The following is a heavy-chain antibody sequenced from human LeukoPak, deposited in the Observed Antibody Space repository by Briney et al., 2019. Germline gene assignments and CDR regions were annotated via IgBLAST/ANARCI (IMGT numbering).Heavy chain of an antibody. Sequence: SETLSLTCTFSGGSISSGSYYWSWIRQPAGKGLEWIGRIYTSGSTNYNPSLKSRVTISVDTSKNQFSLKLSSVTAADTAVYYCARDRKYYYDSSGYYNYYFDYWGQGTLVTVSS. D-gene: IGHD3-22*01. CDR3: ARDRKYYYDSSGYYNYYFDY. V-gene: IGHV4-61*02. J-gene: IGHJ4*02. CDR1: GGSISSGSYY. CDR2: IYTSGST.